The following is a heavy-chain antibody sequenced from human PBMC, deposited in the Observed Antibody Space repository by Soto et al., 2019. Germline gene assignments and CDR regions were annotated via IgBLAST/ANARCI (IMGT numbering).Heavy chain of an antibody. J-gene: IGHJ2*01. CDR2: ISYDGSNK. CDR3: ARPLGYCSSTSCYRSRHLDL. CDR1: GFTFGSYA. Sequence: VGSLRLSCAASGFTFGSYARDGVRQAPCKGLEWVAVISYDGSNKYYADCVKGRFTISRDNSKNTLYVQLNSLRAEDTAVYYCARPLGYCSSTSCYRSRHLDLRGR. V-gene: IGHV3-30-3*01. D-gene: IGHD2-2*01.